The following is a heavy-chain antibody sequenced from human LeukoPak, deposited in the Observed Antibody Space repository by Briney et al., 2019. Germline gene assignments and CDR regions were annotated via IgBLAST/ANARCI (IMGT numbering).Heavy chain of an antibody. D-gene: IGHD3-22*01. V-gene: IGHV3-23*01. Sequence: PGGSLRLSCAASGFTFSSYAMSWVRQAPGKGLEWVSGISTAGGNTYYADSVKGRFTISRDNSKNSLYLQMNSLRAEDTAVYYCAKDVLVRYYDGSGYYCDCWGQGTLVTVSS. CDR1: GFTFSSYA. J-gene: IGHJ4*02. CDR3: AKDVLVRYYDGSGYYCDC. CDR2: ISTAGGNT.